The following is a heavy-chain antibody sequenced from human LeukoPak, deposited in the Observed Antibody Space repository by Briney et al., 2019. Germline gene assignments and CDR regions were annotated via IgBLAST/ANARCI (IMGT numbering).Heavy chain of an antibody. Sequence: EASVKVSCKASGYTFTSYDINWVRQATGQGLEWMGWMNPNSGNTGYAQKFQGRVTMTRNTSISTAYMELSGLRSGDTAVYYCARDYCSSTSCLFDYWGQGTLVTVSS. V-gene: IGHV1-8*01. J-gene: IGHJ4*02. CDR2: MNPNSGNT. CDR1: GYTFTSYD. CDR3: ARDYCSSTSCLFDY. D-gene: IGHD2-2*01.